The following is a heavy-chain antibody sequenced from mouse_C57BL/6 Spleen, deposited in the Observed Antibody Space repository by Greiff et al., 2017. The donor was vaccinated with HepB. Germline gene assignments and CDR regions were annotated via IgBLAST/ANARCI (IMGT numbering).Heavy chain of an antibody. J-gene: IGHJ2*01. CDR3: ARGRDYSNYFDY. D-gene: IGHD2-5*01. CDR2: ISDGGSYT. CDR1: GFTFSSYA. V-gene: IGHV5-4*01. Sequence: EVQLVESGGGLVKPGGSLKLSCAASGFTFSSYAMSWVRQTPEKRLEWVATISDGGSYTYYPDNVKGRFTISRDNAKNNLYLQMSHLKSEDTAMYYCARGRDYSNYFDYWGQGTTLTVSS.